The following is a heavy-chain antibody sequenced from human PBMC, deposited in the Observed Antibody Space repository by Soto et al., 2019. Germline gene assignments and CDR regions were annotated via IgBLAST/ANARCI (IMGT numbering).Heavy chain of an antibody. CDR1: GFTFSDYN. CDR2: ISSSSSTI. Sequence: GGSLRLSCATFGFTFSDYNMNWVRQAPGTGLEWVSYISSSSSTIYYADSVKGRFTISRDNAKNSLYLQMNSLRVEDTAVYYCARAGSNWPQGPPHFDIWGQGTMVTVSS. CDR3: ARAGSNWPQGPPHFDI. D-gene: IGHD7-27*01. V-gene: IGHV3-48*01. J-gene: IGHJ3*02.